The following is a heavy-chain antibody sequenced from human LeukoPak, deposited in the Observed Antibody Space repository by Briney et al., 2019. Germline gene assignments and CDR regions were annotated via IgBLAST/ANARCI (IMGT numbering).Heavy chain of an antibody. Sequence: XRSLRLSCAASGFTFSSYAMHWVRQAPGKGLEWVAVISYDGSNKYYADSVKGRFTISRDNSKNTLYLQMNSLRAEDTAVYYCARVMDAGGYFDYWGQGTLVTVSS. V-gene: IGHV3-30-3*01. J-gene: IGHJ4*02. CDR1: GFTFSSYA. CDR2: ISYDGSNK. D-gene: IGHD2-2*01. CDR3: ARVMDAGGYFDY.